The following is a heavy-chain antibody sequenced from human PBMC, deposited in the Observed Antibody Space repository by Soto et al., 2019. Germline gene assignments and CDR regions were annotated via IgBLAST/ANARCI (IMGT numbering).Heavy chain of an antibody. D-gene: IGHD2-2*01. V-gene: IGHV3-30*18. Sequence: QVQLVESGGGVVQPGRSLRLSCAASGFTFRNYDMHWVRQAPGKGLEWVTVISFDGTNKYYADSVKGRFTIARDNSQNTVYLQLNPLRPEDTAVYSCAKDSGQLPTYLDYWGQGTLVTVPS. CDR3: AKDSGQLPTYLDY. CDR1: GFTFRNYD. CDR2: ISFDGTNK. J-gene: IGHJ4*02.